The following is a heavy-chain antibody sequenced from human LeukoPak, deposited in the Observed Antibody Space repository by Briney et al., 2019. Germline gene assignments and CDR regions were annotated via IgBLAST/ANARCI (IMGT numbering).Heavy chain of an antibody. V-gene: IGHV3-23*01. D-gene: IGHD5-24*01. CDR1: GFNFDTFG. Sequence: GGSLRLSCAASGFNFDTFGMSWVRQAPGKGLEWVSTITYTATTTYYADSVKGRFAISRDNSKNTLYLQMNSLRAEDTAVYYCAKSGYNRFDCWGQGTLVTVSS. J-gene: IGHJ4*02. CDR2: ITYTATTT. CDR3: AKSGYNRFDC.